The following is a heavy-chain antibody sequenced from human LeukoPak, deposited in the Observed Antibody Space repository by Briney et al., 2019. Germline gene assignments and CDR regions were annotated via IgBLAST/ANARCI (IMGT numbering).Heavy chain of an antibody. V-gene: IGHV4-34*01. Sequence: SETLSLTCAVYGGSLSGYYWSWIRQPPGKGLEWIGEINHSGSTNYNPSLKSRVTISVDTSKNQFSLKLSSVTAADTAVYYCARALGGVIPFDYWGQGTLVTVSS. CDR1: GGSLSGYY. CDR3: ARALGGVIPFDY. CDR2: INHSGST. J-gene: IGHJ4*02. D-gene: IGHD3-16*01.